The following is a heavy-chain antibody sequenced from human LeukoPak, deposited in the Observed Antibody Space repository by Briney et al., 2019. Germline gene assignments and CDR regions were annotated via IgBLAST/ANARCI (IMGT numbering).Heavy chain of an antibody. CDR3: ARGGSSSSSYGVDY. Sequence: SETLSLTCAVSGYSISSGYYWGWIRQPPGKGLEWIGSIYHSGSPYYNPSLKSRVTISVDTSKNQFSLKLSSVTAADTAVYYCARGGSSSSSYGVDYWGLGTLVTVSS. V-gene: IGHV4-38-2*01. J-gene: IGHJ4*02. CDR2: IYHSGSP. CDR1: GYSISSGYY. D-gene: IGHD6-6*01.